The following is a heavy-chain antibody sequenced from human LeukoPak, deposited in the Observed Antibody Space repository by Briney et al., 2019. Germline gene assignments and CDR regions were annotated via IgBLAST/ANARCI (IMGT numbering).Heavy chain of an antibody. CDR1: GYTFTGYY. Sequence: ASVKVSCKASGYTFTGYYMHWVRQAPGQGLEWMGWINPNSGGTNYAQKFQGRVTMTRDTSISTAYMELSRLRSDDTAVYYCARVEWELLLTTNYYFDYWGQGTLVTVSS. J-gene: IGHJ4*02. V-gene: IGHV1-2*02. CDR2: INPNSGGT. CDR3: ARVEWELLLTTNYYFDY. D-gene: IGHD1-26*01.